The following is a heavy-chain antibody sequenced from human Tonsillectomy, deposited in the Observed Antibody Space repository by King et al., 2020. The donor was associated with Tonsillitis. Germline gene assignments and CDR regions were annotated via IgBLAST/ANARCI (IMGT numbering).Heavy chain of an antibody. Sequence: QLQESGPGLVKPSETLSLTCTVSGGSISSYYWSWIRQPPGKGLEWIGYIYYSGSTNCNPSLTSRVTISVDTSTNQFYLKLGSVTAADTAVYYCARGHISNFDWLFTGWFDPWGQGTLVTVSS. V-gene: IGHV4-59*01. CDR3: ARGHISNFDWLFTGWFDP. J-gene: IGHJ5*02. CDR2: IYYSGST. CDR1: GGSISSYY. D-gene: IGHD3-9*01.